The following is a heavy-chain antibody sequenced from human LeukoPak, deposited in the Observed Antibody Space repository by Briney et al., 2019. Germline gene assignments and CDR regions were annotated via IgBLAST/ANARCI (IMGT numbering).Heavy chain of an antibody. CDR1: GYTFTTDY. V-gene: IGHV1-46*01. J-gene: IGHJ3*02. D-gene: IGHD1-7*01. CDR2: INPSGGST. CDR3: AREWNYLWAFDI. Sequence: GASVKVSCKASGYTFTTDYIHWVRQAPGQGLEWMGIINPSGGSTTYAQKFQGRVIMTGDTSTSTVYMELSSLRSEDTAVYYCAREWNYLWAFDIWGQGTMVTVSS.